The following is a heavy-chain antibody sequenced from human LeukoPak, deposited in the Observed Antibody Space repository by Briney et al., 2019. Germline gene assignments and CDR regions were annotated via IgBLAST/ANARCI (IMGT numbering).Heavy chain of an antibody. D-gene: IGHD4-17*01. CDR3: AKDLRPMTTVTPFDY. V-gene: IGHV3-48*01. J-gene: IGHJ4*02. Sequence: GGSLRLSCAASEFTFSSFSMNWVRQAPGKGLEWVSYISSDSITIYYADSLKGRFTISRDNSKNTLYLQMNSLRAEDTAVYYCAKDLRPMTTVTPFDYWGQGTLVTVSS. CDR1: EFTFSSFS. CDR2: ISSDSITI.